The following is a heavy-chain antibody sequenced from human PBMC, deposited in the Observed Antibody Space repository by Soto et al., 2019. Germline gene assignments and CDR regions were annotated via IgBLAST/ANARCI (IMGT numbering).Heavy chain of an antibody. CDR1: GYSFTNYW. D-gene: IGHD5-18*01. J-gene: IGHJ4*02. CDR2: IYPGDSDT. Sequence: GESLKISCKGPGYSFTNYWIGWVRQMPGKGLEWMGIIYPGDSDTRYSPSFQGQVTISADKSISTAYLQWSSLKASDTAMYYCARRGVDTAMATHYWGQGTLVTVSS. V-gene: IGHV5-51*01. CDR3: ARRGVDTAMATHY.